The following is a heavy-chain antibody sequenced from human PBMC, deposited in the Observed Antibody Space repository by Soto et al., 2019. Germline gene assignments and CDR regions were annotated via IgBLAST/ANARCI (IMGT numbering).Heavy chain of an antibody. V-gene: IGHV1-69*13. CDR1: GGTFSSYA. CDR2: IIPIFGTA. J-gene: IGHJ5*02. Sequence: GASVKVSCKASGGTFSSYAISWVRQAPGQGLEWMGGIIPIFGTANYAQKFQGRVTITADESTSTAYMELSSLRSEDTAVYYCAREEERVIPDLNRREYNWFDPWGQGTLVTVSS. D-gene: IGHD2-21*01. CDR3: AREEERVIPDLNRREYNWFDP.